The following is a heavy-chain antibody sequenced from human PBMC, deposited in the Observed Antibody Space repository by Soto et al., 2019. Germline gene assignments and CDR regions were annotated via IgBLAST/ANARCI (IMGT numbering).Heavy chain of an antibody. CDR2: IYHSGSA. V-gene: IGHV4-4*02. D-gene: IGHD3-22*01. Sequence: SETLSLTCAVSGGSISTTNWWSWVRQPPGKGLEWIGEIYHSGSANYNPSLKSRVTISVDKSKNQFSLKLSSVTAADTAVHYCARRPYFDSSGYRNWFDPWGQGTLVTVSS. CDR1: GGSISTTNW. CDR3: ARRPYFDSSGYRNWFDP. J-gene: IGHJ5*02.